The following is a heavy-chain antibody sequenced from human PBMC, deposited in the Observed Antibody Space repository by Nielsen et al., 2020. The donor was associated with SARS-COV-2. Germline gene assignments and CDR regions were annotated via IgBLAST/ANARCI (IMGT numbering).Heavy chain of an antibody. V-gene: IGHV4-39*07. CDR2: IYYSGST. Sequence: RQAPGKWLEWIGSIYYSGSTYYNPSLKSRVTISVDTSKNQFSLKLSSVTAADTAVYYCARETAMVRGVTTRTYYYYGMDVWGQGTTVTVSS. J-gene: IGHJ6*02. D-gene: IGHD3-10*01. CDR3: ARETAMVRGVTTRTYYYYGMDV.